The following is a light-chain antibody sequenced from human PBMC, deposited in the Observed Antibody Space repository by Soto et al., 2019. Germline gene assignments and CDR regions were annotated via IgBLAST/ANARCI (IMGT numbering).Light chain of an antibody. CDR1: SSDVGGFDY. J-gene: IGLJ1*01. CDR2: DVT. V-gene: IGLV2-14*03. Sequence: QSALTQPASVSGSPGQSITISCTGTSSDVGGFDYVAWYQQHLGQAPKLIIYDVTVRPSGVSNRFSGSKSGNTASLAISALQTEDVALYYCSPYTCASALYVFGTGTKVTVL. CDR3: SPYTCASALYV.